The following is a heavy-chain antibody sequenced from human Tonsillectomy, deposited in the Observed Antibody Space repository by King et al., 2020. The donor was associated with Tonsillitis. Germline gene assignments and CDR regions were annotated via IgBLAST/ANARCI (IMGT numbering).Heavy chain of an antibody. J-gene: IGHJ6*02. CDR2: ISWNSASI. D-gene: IGHD3-10*01. CDR3: AKGMVRGLIAFYGMDV. CDR1: GFTFDDYA. Sequence: VQLVESGGGLVQPGRSLRLSCAASGFTFDDYAMHWVRQAPGKGLEWVSGISWNSASIGYADSVKGRLTISRDNAKNSLYLQMKSLRAEDTALYYCAKGMVRGLIAFYGMDVWGPGTTVTVSS. V-gene: IGHV3-9*01.